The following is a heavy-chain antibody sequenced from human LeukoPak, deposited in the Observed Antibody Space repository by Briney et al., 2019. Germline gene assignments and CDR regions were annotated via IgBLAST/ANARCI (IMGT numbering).Heavy chain of an antibody. J-gene: IGHJ6*02. CDR1: GFTFSSYW. CDR3: ARGGGLDV. V-gene: IGHV3-7*03. D-gene: IGHD3-16*01. Sequence: GWSLRLSCAASGFTFSSYWMNWARQAPGKGLEWVASINHNGNVNYYVDSVKGRFTISRDNAKNSLYLQMSNLRAEDTAVYFCARGGGLDVWGQGATVTVSS. CDR2: INHNGNVN.